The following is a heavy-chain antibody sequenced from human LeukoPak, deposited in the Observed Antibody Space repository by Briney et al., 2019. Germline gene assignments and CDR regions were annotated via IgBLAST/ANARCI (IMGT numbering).Heavy chain of an antibody. Sequence: ASVKVSCKASGYTFTSYDINWVRQATGQGLEWMGWMNPNSGNTGYAQKFQGRVTMTRNTSISTAYMELSSLRSEDTAVYYCARVPLEDYDILTGYGWFDPWGQGTLVTVSS. J-gene: IGHJ5*02. CDR1: GYTFTSYD. CDR3: ARVPLEDYDILTGYGWFDP. CDR2: MNPNSGNT. V-gene: IGHV1-8*01. D-gene: IGHD3-9*01.